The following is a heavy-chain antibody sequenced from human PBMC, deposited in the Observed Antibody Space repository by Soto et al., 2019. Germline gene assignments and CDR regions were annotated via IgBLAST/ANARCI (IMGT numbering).Heavy chain of an antibody. CDR3: RVWDGDASFYYYYGMDV. D-gene: IGHD4-17*01. V-gene: IGHV4-59*08. CDR1: GDSISSYY. J-gene: IGHJ6*02. Sequence: SETLSLTCTVSGDSISSYYWSWIRQPPGKGLEWLGYIYYTGSTYYNSSLKSRVTISVDTSKNQFSLKLSSVTAADTAVYYCRVWDGDASFYYYYGMDVWGQGTTVTVSS. CDR2: IYYTGST.